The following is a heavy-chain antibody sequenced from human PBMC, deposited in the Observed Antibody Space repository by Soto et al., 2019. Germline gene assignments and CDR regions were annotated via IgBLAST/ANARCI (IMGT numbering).Heavy chain of an antibody. V-gene: IGHV2-5*02. CDR3: AHIQELLISRVNWFDP. D-gene: IGHD2-15*01. CDR1: GFSLSTSGVG. J-gene: IGHJ5*02. CDR2: IYWDDDK. Sequence: SGPTLVQPTQTLTLTCTFSGFSLSTSGVGVGWIRQPPGKALEWLALIYWDDDKRYSPSLKSRLTITKDTSKNQVVLTMTNMDPVDTATYYCAHIQELLISRVNWFDPWGQGTLVTVSS.